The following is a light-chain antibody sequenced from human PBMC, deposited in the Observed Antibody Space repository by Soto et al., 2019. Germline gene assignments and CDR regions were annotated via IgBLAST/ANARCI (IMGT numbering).Light chain of an antibody. CDR3: SSYADTNNLV. Sequence: QSALTQPPSASGSPGQSVTXSCTXTGXDVASYDYVSWYQQHPGKAPKLIIYEVTKRPSGVPDRFSASKSGTTASLTVSGLQAEDEADYYCSSYADTNNLVFGGGTKLTVL. CDR1: GXDVASYDY. J-gene: IGLJ2*01. V-gene: IGLV2-8*01. CDR2: EVT.